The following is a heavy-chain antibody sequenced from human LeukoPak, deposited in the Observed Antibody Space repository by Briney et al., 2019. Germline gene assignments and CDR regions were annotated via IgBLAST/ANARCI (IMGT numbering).Heavy chain of an antibody. CDR3: ARRSSGWHPSDY. D-gene: IGHD6-19*01. J-gene: IGHJ4*02. CDR1: GYTFTGYY. Sequence: GASVKVSCKASGYTFTGYYMHWVRQAPGQGLEWMGWINPNSGGTNYAQKFQSRVTMTRDTSISTAYMELSRLRSDDTAVYYCARRSSGWHPSDYWGQGTLVTVSS. V-gene: IGHV1-2*02. CDR2: INPNSGGT.